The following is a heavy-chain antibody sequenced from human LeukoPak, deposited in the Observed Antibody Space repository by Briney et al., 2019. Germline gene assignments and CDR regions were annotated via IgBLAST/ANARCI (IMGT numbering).Heavy chain of an antibody. D-gene: IGHD4-17*01. CDR1: GFTFSSYA. Sequence: GGSLRLSCAASGFTFSSYAMSWVRQAPGKGLEWVSAISGSGGSTYYADSVKGRFTISRDNSKNTLYLQMNSLRAEDTAVYYCAKTSGNDYGDRYGRDYYHGMDVWGQGTTVTVSS. CDR3: AKTSGNDYGDRYGRDYYHGMDV. V-gene: IGHV3-23*01. CDR2: ISGSGGST. J-gene: IGHJ6*02.